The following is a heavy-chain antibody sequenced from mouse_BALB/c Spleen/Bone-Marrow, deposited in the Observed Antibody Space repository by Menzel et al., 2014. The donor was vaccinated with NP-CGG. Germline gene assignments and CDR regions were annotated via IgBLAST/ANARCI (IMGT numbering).Heavy chain of an antibody. CDR1: GFSLTSYG. V-gene: IGHV2-2*02. Sequence: VQLQQSGPGLVQPSQSLSITCTVSGFSLTSYGVHWVRQSPGKGLEWLGVIWSGGSTYYNAAFISRLSISKDNSKSQVFFKMNSLQANDTAIYYCARYGSILDYWGQGTTLTVSS. J-gene: IGHJ2*01. CDR3: ARYGSILDY. D-gene: IGHD1-1*01. CDR2: IWSGGST.